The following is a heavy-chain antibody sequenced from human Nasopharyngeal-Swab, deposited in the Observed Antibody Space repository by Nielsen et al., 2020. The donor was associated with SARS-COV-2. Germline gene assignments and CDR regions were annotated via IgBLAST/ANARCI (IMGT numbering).Heavy chain of an antibody. D-gene: IGHD6-6*01. Sequence: GGSLRLSCAASGFTFSSYWMSWVRQAPGKGLEWVSVIYSGGSTYYADSVKGRFTISRDNSKNTLHLQMNSLRVEDTGVYYCAKDLHSSSWPVGYWGQGTLVTVSS. V-gene: IGHV3-23*03. CDR3: AKDLHSSSWPVGY. CDR1: GFTFSSYW. J-gene: IGHJ4*02. CDR2: IYSGGST.